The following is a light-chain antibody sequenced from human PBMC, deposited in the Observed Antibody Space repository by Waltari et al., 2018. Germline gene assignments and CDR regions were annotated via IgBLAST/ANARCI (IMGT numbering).Light chain of an antibody. CDR2: GVS. CDR1: SSDIGGYNY. J-gene: IGLJ3*02. Sequence: QSALTQPASVSGSPGQSITISCTGTSSDIGGYNYVSWYQHHPGQAPKLTIYGVSNRPQGVSNRFSGSKSGNTASLTISGLQAEDEADYYCSSYTSNSRVFGAGTKLTVL. V-gene: IGLV2-14*01. CDR3: SSYTSNSRV.